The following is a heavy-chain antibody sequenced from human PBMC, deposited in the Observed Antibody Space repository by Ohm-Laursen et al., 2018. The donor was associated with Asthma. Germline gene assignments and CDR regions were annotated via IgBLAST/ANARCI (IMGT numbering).Heavy chain of an antibody. Sequence: GASVKVSCKASGYAFTSYGISWVRQAPGQRLEWMGWITAYTGNTNYAQKFQGRVTMTTDTSASTAYMELRSLRSDDTAVYYCAGVGYGILAGYVSGWFDPWGQGTLVTVSS. D-gene: IGHD3-9*01. J-gene: IGHJ5*02. CDR2: ITAYTGNT. V-gene: IGHV1-18*01. CDR3: AGVGYGILAGYVSGWFDP. CDR1: GYAFTSYG.